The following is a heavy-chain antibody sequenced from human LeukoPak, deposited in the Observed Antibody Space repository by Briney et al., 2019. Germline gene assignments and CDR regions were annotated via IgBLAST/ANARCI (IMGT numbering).Heavy chain of an antibody. CDR3: ARDSVVTAPPLDY. CDR2: IKQDGSER. Sequence: GGSLRLSCAASRFIFSSYWMTWVRQAPGKGLEWVANIKQDGSERYYVDSVKGRFTISRDNAKNSLYLQMNSLRAEDTAVYYCARDSVVTAPPLDYWGQGTLVTVSS. V-gene: IGHV3-7*01. J-gene: IGHJ4*02. CDR1: RFIFSSYW. D-gene: IGHD2-21*02.